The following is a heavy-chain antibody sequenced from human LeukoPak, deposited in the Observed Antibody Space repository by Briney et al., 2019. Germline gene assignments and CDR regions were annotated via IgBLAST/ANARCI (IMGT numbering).Heavy chain of an antibody. V-gene: IGHV3-23*01. CDR1: GFIFNTYW. CDR2: IGISGTKT. J-gene: IGHJ4*02. Sequence: PGGSLRLSCAASGFIFNTYWMTWVRQAPGKGLEWVSAIGISGTKTYYGDSVKGRFLISRDNSKNTLYLQMNSLRVEDTAVYFCANEIRPNDYWGQGTLVTVAS. CDR3: ANEIRPNDY. D-gene: IGHD4-17*01.